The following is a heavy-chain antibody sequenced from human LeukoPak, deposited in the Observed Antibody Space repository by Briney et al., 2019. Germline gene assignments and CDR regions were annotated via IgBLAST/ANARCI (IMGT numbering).Heavy chain of an antibody. CDR3: ARDGVAAAGTGDY. Sequence: GGSLRLSCAASGFTFSSYSMNWVRQAPGKGLEWVSYISSSSSTIYYADSVKGRFTISRDNAKNSLYLQMNSLRAEDTAVYYCARDGVAAAGTGDYWGQGTLVIVSS. CDR1: GFTFSSYS. V-gene: IGHV3-48*04. D-gene: IGHD6-13*01. CDR2: ISSSSSTI. J-gene: IGHJ4*02.